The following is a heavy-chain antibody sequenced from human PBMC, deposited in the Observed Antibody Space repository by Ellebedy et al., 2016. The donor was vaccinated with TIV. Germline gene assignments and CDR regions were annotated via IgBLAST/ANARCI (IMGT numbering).Heavy chain of an antibody. CDR1: GGTFSSYA. D-gene: IGHD1-1*01. V-gene: IGHV1-69*13. CDR2: IIPIFGTA. J-gene: IGHJ4*02. Sequence: ASVKVSCKASGGTFSSYAISWVRQAPGQGLEWMGGIIPIFGTANYAQKFQGRVTITADESTSTAYMELSSLRSEDTAVYYCARGGYNWNTPTDYWGQGTLVTVSS. CDR3: ARGGYNWNTPTDY.